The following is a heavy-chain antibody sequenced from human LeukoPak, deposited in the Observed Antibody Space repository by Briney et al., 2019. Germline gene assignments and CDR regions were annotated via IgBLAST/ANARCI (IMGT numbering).Heavy chain of an antibody. CDR2: MNPNSGNK. CDR3: ARGTRVYKWNLGFDP. CDR1: GYTFTSYD. V-gene: IGHV1-8*01. D-gene: IGHD1-1*01. Sequence: ASVKVSCKASGYTFTSYDINWVRQATGQGPEWMGWMNPNSGNKGYVQKFHGGVTMTRNTSISKAHKELSRLRSEDTAVYYCARGTRVYKWNLGFDPWGQGTLVTVSS. J-gene: IGHJ5*02.